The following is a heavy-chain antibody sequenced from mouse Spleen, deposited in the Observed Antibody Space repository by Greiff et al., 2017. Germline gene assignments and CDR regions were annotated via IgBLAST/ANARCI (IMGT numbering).Heavy chain of an antibody. CDR3: ARERGIITTATEFAY. J-gene: IGHJ3*01. D-gene: IGHD1-2*01. Sequence: QVQLQQPGAELVKPGASVKLSCKASGYTFTSYWMHWVKQRPGRGLEWIGRIDPNSGGTKYNEKFKSKATLTVDKPSSTAYMQLSSLTSEDSAVYYCARERGIITTATEFAYWGQGTLVTVSA. V-gene: IGHV1-72*01. CDR2: IDPNSGGT. CDR1: GYTFTSYW.